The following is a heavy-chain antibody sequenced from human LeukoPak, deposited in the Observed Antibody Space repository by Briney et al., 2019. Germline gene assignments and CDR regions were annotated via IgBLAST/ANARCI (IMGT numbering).Heavy chain of an antibody. CDR2: ISSSSSYI. CDR3: ARDRYYYDSSGLLYFDY. CDR1: GFTFSSYE. Sequence: GGSLRLSCAASGFTFSSYEMNWVRQAPGKGLEWVSSISSSSSYIYYADSVKGRFTISRDNAKNSLYLQMNSLRAEDTAVYYCARDRYYYDSSGLLYFDYWGQGTLVTVSS. V-gene: IGHV3-21*01. D-gene: IGHD3-22*01. J-gene: IGHJ4*02.